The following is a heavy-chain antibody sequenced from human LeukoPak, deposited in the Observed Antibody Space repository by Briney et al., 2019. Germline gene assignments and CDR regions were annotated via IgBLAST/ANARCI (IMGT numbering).Heavy chain of an antibody. J-gene: IGHJ4*02. V-gene: IGHV3-49*04. CDR2: IRSKAYGGTA. CDR3: TRGGQELGKGYFFDY. D-gene: IGHD7-27*01. CDR1: GFIFGDYA. Sequence: PGWSLRLSCTPSGFIFGDYALSWVRQAPGKGLEWVGLIRSKAYGGTAEYAASVRDRFTVSREDSKSVAYLQLNSLKTDDTAVYYCTRGGQELGKGYFFDYWGQGTMVTVSS.